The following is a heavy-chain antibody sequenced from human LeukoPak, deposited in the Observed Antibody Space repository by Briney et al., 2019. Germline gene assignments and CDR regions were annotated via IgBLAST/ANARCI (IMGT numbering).Heavy chain of an antibody. CDR2: ISSGGTNT. J-gene: IGHJ4*02. V-gene: IGHV3-23*01. CDR3: AKDAVTSAMGATRFDS. CDR1: GFTFSSYG. D-gene: IGHD1-26*01. Sequence: GGSLRLSCAASGFTFSSYGMSWVRQAPGKGLEWVSAISSGGTNTYYADAVKGRFTVSRDNSKDTLYLQVNSLRAEDTAVYYCAKDAVTSAMGATRFDSWGQGTLLTVSS.